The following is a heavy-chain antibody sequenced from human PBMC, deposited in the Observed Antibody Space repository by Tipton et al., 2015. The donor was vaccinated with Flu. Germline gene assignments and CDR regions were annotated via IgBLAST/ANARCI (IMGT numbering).Heavy chain of an antibody. J-gene: IGHJ6*03. CDR2: IYYSGST. CDR1: GGSISSSSYY. Sequence: TLSLTCTVSGGSISSSSYYWGWIRQPPGKGLEWIGRIYYSGSTYYNPTLKSRVTISVDPSKNQFSQKLSSGTAADTAVYYCARKSRAAGLAGCYSYYMDVWGKGTTVTVSS. D-gene: IGHD6-25*01. CDR3: ARKSRAAGLAGCYSYYMDV. V-gene: IGHV4-39*07.